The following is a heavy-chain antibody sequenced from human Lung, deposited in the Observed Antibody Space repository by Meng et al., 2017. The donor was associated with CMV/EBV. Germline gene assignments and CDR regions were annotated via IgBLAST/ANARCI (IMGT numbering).Heavy chain of an antibody. J-gene: IGHJ4*02. V-gene: IGHV3-74*01. CDR3: ARGGADLDLWSGHYPLV. CDR1: GFTFSRFW. Sequence: GESLKISCAASGFTFSRFWMHWVRQVPGKGLVWVSRISSDGITTTYADSVKGRFTISRDNTQNTLYLQMNSLRADDMAVYFCARGGADLDLWSGHYPLVWGQGTXVTVSS. CDR2: ISSDGITT. D-gene: IGHD3-3*01.